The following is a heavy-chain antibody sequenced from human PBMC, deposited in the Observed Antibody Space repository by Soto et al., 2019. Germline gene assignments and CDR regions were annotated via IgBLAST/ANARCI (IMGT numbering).Heavy chain of an antibody. J-gene: IGHJ4*02. Sequence: PGGSLRLSCAGSGSTFSTDGMNWVRQAPGKGLEWVSSISGSGRDTFYADSVKGRFVISRDNFKNTLYLQMNSLRGDDSAVYYCAKSPRRGYEPPWDYWGQGILVTVSS. CDR2: ISGSGRDT. V-gene: IGHV3-23*01. CDR3: AKSPRRGYEPPWDY. CDR1: GSTFSTDG. D-gene: IGHD5-12*01.